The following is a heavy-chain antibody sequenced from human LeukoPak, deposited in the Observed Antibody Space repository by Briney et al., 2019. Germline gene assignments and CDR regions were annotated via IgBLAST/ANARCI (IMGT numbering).Heavy chain of an antibody. V-gene: IGHV4-4*09. CDR2: IYTSGGA. CDR3: ARLTRLSTSPDRYYLDY. CDR1: GDSISSYY. D-gene: IGHD6-6*01. Sequence: SETLSLTCTVSGDSISSYYWSWIRQPPGKGLEWIGYIYTSGGANYIPSLKGRVTISIDTSKNQFSLKLSSVTAADSAVYYCARLTRLSTSPDRYYLDYWGQGTLVTVSS. J-gene: IGHJ4*02.